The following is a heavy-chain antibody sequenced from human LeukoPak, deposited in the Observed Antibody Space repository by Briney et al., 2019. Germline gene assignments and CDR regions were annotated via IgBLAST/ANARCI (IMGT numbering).Heavy chain of an antibody. CDR1: GFTFSSYW. D-gene: IGHD6-19*01. J-gene: IGHJ3*02. V-gene: IGHV3-74*01. CDR3: ARVPYSSGWYGI. CDR2: INSDGSST. Sequence: GGSLRLSCAASGFTFSSYWMHWVRQAPGKGLVWVSRINSDGSSTSYADSVKGRFTISRDNAKNTLYLQMNSLRAEDTAVYYCARVPYSSGWYGIWGQGTMVTVSS.